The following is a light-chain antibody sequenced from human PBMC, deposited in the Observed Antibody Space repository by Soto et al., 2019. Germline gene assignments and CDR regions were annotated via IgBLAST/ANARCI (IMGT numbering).Light chain of an antibody. J-gene: IGLJ1*01. CDR3: CSLTTSHTYV. CDR2: HVT. V-gene: IGLV2-14*03. Sequence: QSALTQPASVSGSPGQSITISCTGTSSDIGHYDYVSWYQQHPGKAPKLMIYHVTYRPSGVSNRYSGSKSGNSASLTISGLQADDEADYFCCSLTTSHTYVFGSGTKVTVL. CDR1: SSDIGHYDY.